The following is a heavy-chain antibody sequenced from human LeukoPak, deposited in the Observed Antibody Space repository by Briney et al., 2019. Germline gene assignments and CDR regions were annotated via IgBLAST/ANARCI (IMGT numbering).Heavy chain of an antibody. V-gene: IGHV4-59*01. CDR3: ARSQGIYYDSSPVDY. J-gene: IGHJ4*02. CDR2: IYYSGST. CDR1: GGSISSYY. Sequence: SETLSLTCTVSGGSISSYYWSWIRQPPGKGLEWIGYIYYSGSTNYNPSLKSRVTISVDTSKNQFSLKLSPVTAADTAVYYCARSQGIYYDSSPVDYWGQGTLVTVSS. D-gene: IGHD3-22*01.